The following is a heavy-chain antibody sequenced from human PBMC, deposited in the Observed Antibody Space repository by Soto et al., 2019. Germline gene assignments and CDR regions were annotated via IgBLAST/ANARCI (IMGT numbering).Heavy chain of an antibody. Sequence: GGSLRLSCAASGFTFSDYAMHWVRQAPGKGLEWVAVVSHDGRNTHYADSVKGRFTISRDSSKNKVSLEMTSLRAEDTDVYSCAKGGGQWLVTSDFNYWGQGALVTVSS. J-gene: IGHJ4*02. CDR2: VSHDGRNT. CDR1: GFTFSDYA. V-gene: IGHV3-30*18. D-gene: IGHD6-19*01. CDR3: AKGGGQWLVTSDFNY.